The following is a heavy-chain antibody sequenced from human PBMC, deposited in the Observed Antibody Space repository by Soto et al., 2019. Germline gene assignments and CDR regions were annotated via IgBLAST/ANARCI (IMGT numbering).Heavy chain of an antibody. V-gene: IGHV5-10-1*01. J-gene: IGHJ4*02. CDR2: IDPSDSQT. Sequence: LGESLKISCKGSGYSFAGYWITWVRQKPGKGLEWMGRIDPSDSQTYYSPSFRGHVTISVAKSITTGFLQRRSLRASDTAMYYCARQIYDSDTGPNFQDEFESWGQGTPVAVSS. D-gene: IGHD5-18*01. CDR3: ARQIYDSDTGPNFQDEFES. CDR1: GYSFAGYW.